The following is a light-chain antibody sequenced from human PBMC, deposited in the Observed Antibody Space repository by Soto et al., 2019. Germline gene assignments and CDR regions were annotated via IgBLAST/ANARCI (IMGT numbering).Light chain of an antibody. CDR2: GAF. J-gene: IGKJ1*01. CDR3: QQYHNWPWT. CDR1: QSVSIN. Sequence: EIVMTQSPATLSVSPGERATLSCRASQSVSINLAWYQQKPGQAPRLLFYGAFTRATGVPGRFGGSGSGTEFTLTISSPQSEDFAVYYCQQYHNWPWTIGQGTKVDIK. V-gene: IGKV3-15*01.